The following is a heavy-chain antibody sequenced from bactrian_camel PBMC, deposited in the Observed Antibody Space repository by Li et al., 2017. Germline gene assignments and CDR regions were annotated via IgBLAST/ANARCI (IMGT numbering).Heavy chain of an antibody. J-gene: IGHJ4*01. CDR1: AFTFRSYC. CDR3: AAEQSRPGSVFADAYKY. Sequence: HVQLVESGGGSVEPGRSLRLSCTASAFTFRSYCMGWYRQAPGKEREGVAAIYTGGGITRYVDSVKGRFTISQVNAENTLYLQMNSLKPEDTAMYYCAAEQSRPGSVFADAYKYWGQGTQVTVS. D-gene: IGHD1*01. CDR2: IYTGGGIT. V-gene: IGHV3S1*01.